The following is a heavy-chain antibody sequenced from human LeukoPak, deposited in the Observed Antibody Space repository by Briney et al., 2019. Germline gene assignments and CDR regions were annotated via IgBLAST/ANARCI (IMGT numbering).Heavy chain of an antibody. D-gene: IGHD3-3*01. CDR1: GYTFTGYY. CDR3: AGRYDFWSGYYKGYYYYMDV. V-gene: IGHV1-2*02. CDR2: INPNSGGT. J-gene: IGHJ6*03. Sequence: ASVKVSCKASGYTFTGYYMHWVRQAPGQGLEWMGWINPNSGGTNYAQKFQGRVTMTRDTSISTAYMELSRLRSDDTAVYYCAGRYDFWSGYYKGYYYYMDVWGKGTTVTVSS.